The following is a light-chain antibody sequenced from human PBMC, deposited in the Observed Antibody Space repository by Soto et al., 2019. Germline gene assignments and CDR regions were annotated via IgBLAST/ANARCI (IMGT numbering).Light chain of an antibody. CDR2: KAS. V-gene: IGKV1-5*03. Sequence: DIQMTQSPSTLSASVGDRVTITCRASQSISSWLAWYQQKPGKAPKLLIYKASSLESGVPQRFSGSGSGTEFTLTISSLQPDDFATYYCQQWTDYSWTFGQGTKVEVK. CDR1: QSISSW. J-gene: IGKJ1*01. CDR3: QQWTDYSWT.